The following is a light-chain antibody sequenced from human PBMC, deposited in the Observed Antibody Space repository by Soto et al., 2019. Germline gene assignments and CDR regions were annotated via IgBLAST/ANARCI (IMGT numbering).Light chain of an antibody. V-gene: IGKV3-15*01. CDR1: QSISSS. J-gene: IGKJ2*01. CDR3: QQYNNWPPYT. CDR2: DAS. Sequence: EIVLTQSPATLSLAPGERATLSCRASQSISSSLAWYQHKPGQAPRLLIYDASNRATGIPARFSGSGSGTEFTLTISSLQSEDFAVYYCQQYNNWPPYTFGQGTKLEIK.